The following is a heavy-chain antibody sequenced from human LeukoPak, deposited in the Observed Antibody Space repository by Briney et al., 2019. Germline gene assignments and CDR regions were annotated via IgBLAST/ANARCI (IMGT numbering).Heavy chain of an antibody. CDR3: ARDILSGYSYGSFDY. J-gene: IGHJ4*02. D-gene: IGHD5-18*01. CDR1: GFTFSSYS. V-gene: IGHV3-7*01. CDR2: IKQDGSEK. Sequence: GGSLRLSCAASGFTFSSYSMNWVRQAPGKGLEWVANIKQDGSEKYYVDSVKGRFTISRDNAKNSLYLQMNSLRAEDTAVYYCARDILSGYSYGSFDYWGQGTLVTVSS.